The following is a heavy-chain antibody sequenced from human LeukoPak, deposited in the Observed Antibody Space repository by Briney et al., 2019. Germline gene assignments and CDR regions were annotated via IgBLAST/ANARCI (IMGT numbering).Heavy chain of an antibody. CDR1: GYTFTSYY. V-gene: IGHV1-46*01. Sequence: ASVKVSCKASGYTFTSYYMHWVRQAPGQGLEWMGIINPSGGSTSYAQKSQGRVTMTRDMSTSTVYMGLSSLRSEDTAVYYCARDRPSYDFWSGYPHTYYYYYMDVWGKGTTVTVSS. CDR2: INPSGGST. J-gene: IGHJ6*03. CDR3: ARDRPSYDFWSGYPHTYYYYYMDV. D-gene: IGHD3-3*01.